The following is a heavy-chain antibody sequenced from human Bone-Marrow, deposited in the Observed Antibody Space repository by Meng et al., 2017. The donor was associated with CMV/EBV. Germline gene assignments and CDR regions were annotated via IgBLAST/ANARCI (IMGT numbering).Heavy chain of an antibody. CDR3: ARLSFVLAAVVGGAFVI. CDR2: IRYDGSNK. CDR1: GFTFSSYG. V-gene: IGHV3-30*02. Sequence: GESLKISCAASGFTFSSYGMHWVRQAPGKGLEWVAFIRYDGSNKYYADSVKGRFTISRDNSKNTLYLQMNSLRAEDTAVYYCARLSFVLAAVVGGAFVIWGQGTMVTVSS. D-gene: IGHD6-13*01. J-gene: IGHJ3*02.